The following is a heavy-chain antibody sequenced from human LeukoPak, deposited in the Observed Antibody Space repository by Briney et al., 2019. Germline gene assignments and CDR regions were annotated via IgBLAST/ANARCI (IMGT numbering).Heavy chain of an antibody. CDR3: AREDKRTAGLFGRD. CDR2: IYYSGST. J-gene: IGHJ4*02. CDR1: GGSISSSSYY. D-gene: IGHD6-13*01. V-gene: IGHV4-39*07. Sequence: PSETLSLTCTVSGGSISSSSYYWGWIRQPPGKGLEWIGSIYYSGSTYYNPSLKSRVTISVDTSKNQFSLKLSSVTAADTAVYYCAREDKRTAGLFGRDWGQGTLVTVSS.